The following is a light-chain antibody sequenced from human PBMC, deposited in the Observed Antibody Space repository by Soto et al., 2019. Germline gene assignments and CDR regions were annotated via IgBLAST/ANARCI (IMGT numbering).Light chain of an antibody. Sequence: EIVMTQSPGTLSLSPGDTATLSCRASRSVSSYLAWYQQKPGQAPRLLIYDASKRATGIPARFSGSGFGTDYTLTISSLEPEDFALYYCQQGSKWRTFGQGTKVDIK. CDR1: RSVSSY. CDR2: DAS. V-gene: IGKV3-11*01. J-gene: IGKJ1*01. CDR3: QQGSKWRT.